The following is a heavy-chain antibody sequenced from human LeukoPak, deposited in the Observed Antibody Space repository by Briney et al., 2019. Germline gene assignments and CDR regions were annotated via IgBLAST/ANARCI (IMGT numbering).Heavy chain of an antibody. CDR1: GFTFSHYV. CDR2: TTTDQRAK. J-gene: IGHJ4*02. V-gene: IGHV3-30*14. Sequence: PGGSLRLSCVVSGFTFSHYVTHWVRQAPGRGPERLAVTTTDQRAKFYADSVKGRFTISRDNSKNTLYLQMNSLRAEDTAVYYCARLKANRSGWYYFDYWGQGTLVTVSS. D-gene: IGHD6-19*01. CDR3: ARLKANRSGWYYFDY.